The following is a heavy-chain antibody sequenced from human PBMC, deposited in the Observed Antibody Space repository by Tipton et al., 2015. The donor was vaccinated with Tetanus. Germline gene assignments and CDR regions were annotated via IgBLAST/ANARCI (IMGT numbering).Heavy chain of an antibody. CDR3: ARRLGPYTGDHFWHFDL. Sequence: VQLVQSGAEVKEAGESLRISCKASGYRFSSYWIAWVRQMPGKGLEWVGLIYPGDSDTKISPSFRGQVTFSVDKSITTAYLQWSSLKASDTAMYYCARRLGPYTGDHFWHFDLWGRGTLVTVSS. J-gene: IGHJ2*01. D-gene: IGHD7-27*01. CDR2: IYPGDSDT. V-gene: IGHV5-51*01. CDR1: GYRFSSYW.